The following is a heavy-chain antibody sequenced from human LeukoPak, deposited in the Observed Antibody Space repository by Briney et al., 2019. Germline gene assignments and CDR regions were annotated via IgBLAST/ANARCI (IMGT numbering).Heavy chain of an antibody. V-gene: IGHV1-69*01. CDR1: GGTFSSYA. J-gene: IGHJ4*02. CDR3: ARGGKAGIDY. Sequence: ASVKVSCKASGGTFSSYAISWVRHAPGQGLEWMGGIIPIFGTANYAQKFQGRVTITADESTSTAYMELSSLRSEDTAVYYCARGGKAGIDYWGQGTLVTVSS. CDR2: IIPIFGTA. D-gene: IGHD5-12*01.